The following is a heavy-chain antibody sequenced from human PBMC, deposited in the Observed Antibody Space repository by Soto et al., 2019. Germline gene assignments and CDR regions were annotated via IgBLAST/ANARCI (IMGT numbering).Heavy chain of an antibody. Sequence: PGGSLRLSCAASGFTFSNAWMSWFRQAPGKGLEWVGRIKSKTDGGTTDYAAPVKGRFTISRDDSKNTLYLQMNSLKTEDTAVYYCTTDNGWNYYYYGMDVWGQGTTVTVSS. CDR1: GFTFSNAW. CDR2: IKSKTDGGTT. J-gene: IGHJ6*02. CDR3: TTDNGWNYYYYGMDV. V-gene: IGHV3-15*01.